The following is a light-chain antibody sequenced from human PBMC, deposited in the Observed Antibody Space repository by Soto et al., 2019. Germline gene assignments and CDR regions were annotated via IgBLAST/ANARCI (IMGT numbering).Light chain of an antibody. Sequence: IVMTQSPATLSVSPGERATLSCRASQSVSSNLAWYQQKPGQAPRLLIYGASTRATGIPARFSGSGSGTEFTLTISSLQSEDFAVYFCQQYNKWPPWSFGQGTK. CDR3: QQYNKWPPWS. V-gene: IGKV3-15*01. CDR1: QSVSSN. CDR2: GAS. J-gene: IGKJ1*01.